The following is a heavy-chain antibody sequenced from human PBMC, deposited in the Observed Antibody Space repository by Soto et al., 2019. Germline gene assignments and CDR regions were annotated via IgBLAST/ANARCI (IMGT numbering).Heavy chain of an antibody. D-gene: IGHD3-10*01. CDR2: IYPGDSDT. CDR3: ARPHYYGSGSSPDDAFDI. V-gene: IGHV5-51*01. Sequence: GESLKISCKGSGYSFTSYWIGWVRQMPGKGLEWMGIIYPGDSDTRYSPSFRGQVTISADKSISTAYLQWSSLKASDTAMYYCARPHYYGSGSSPDDAFDIWGQGTMVTVSS. CDR1: GYSFTSYW. J-gene: IGHJ3*02.